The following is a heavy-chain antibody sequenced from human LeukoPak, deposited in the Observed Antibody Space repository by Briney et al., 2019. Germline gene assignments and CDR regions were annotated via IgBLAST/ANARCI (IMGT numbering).Heavy chain of an antibody. CDR2: VYYTGIT. CDR3: ARDHTAMGFDP. CDR1: GGPISSYY. D-gene: IGHD5-18*01. V-gene: IGHV4-59*01. Sequence: QVQLQESGPGLVKPSEMLSLTCTVSGGPISSYYWSWIRQPPGKGLEWIGYVYYTGITNYNPSLKSRVTISVDTSKNQFSLKLSSVTAADTAVYYCARDHTAMGFDPWGQGTLVTVSS. J-gene: IGHJ5*02.